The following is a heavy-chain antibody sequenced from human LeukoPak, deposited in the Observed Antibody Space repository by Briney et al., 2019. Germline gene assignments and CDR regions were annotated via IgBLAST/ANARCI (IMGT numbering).Heavy chain of an antibody. V-gene: IGHV3-73*01. CDR3: TAKSDTYGHFDY. Sequence: PGGSLKLSCAASGFRFSDATVRWVRQASGTGLEWVGRIRSKGNSYATSYAASVRGRFTISRDDSENTAYLQMNSLKTEDTAIYFCTAKSDTYGHFDYWGQGMLVAVSS. J-gene: IGHJ4*02. CDR1: GFRFSDAT. D-gene: IGHD5-18*01. CDR2: IRSKGNSYAT.